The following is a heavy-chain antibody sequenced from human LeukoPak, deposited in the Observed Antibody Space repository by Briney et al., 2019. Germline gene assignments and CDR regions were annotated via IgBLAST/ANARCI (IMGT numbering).Heavy chain of an antibody. CDR3: AKKSRGSGSYYGDY. Sequence: PGGSLRLSCAASGFTFSSYGMSWVRQAPGKGLEWVSAISGSGGSTYYADSVKGRFTISRDNSKNTLYLQTNSLRAEDTAVYYCAKKSRGSGSYYGDYWGQGILVTVSS. CDR2: ISGSGGST. CDR1: GFTFSSYG. J-gene: IGHJ4*02. V-gene: IGHV3-23*01. D-gene: IGHD3-10*01.